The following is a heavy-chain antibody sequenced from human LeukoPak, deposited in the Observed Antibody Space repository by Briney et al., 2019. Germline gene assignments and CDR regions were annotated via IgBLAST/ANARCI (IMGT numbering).Heavy chain of an antibody. V-gene: IGHV4-31*03. CDR3: ARDGENSSGYYFDY. D-gene: IGHD3-22*01. CDR2: IYYSGST. CDR1: GGSITSGGYY. J-gene: IGHJ4*02. Sequence: SQTLSLTCTVSGGSITSGGYYWGWIRQPPGKGLEWIEYIYYSGSTYYNPSLKSRVTISVDTSKNQFSLKLSSVTAADTAVYYCARDGENSSGYYFDYWGQGTLVTVSS.